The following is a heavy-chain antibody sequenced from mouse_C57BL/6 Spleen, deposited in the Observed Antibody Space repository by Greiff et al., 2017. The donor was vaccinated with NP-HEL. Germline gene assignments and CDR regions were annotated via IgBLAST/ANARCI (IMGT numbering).Heavy chain of an antibody. Sequence: EVMLVESGGGLVQPGGSMKLSCVASGFTFSNYWMNWVRQSPEKGLEWVAQIRLKSDNYATHYAESVKGRFTISRDDSKSSVYLQMNNLRAEDTGIYYCTADYYGSSYGYWGQGTTLTVSS. CDR1: GFTFSNYW. J-gene: IGHJ2*01. CDR2: IRLKSDNYAT. V-gene: IGHV6-3*01. D-gene: IGHD1-1*01. CDR3: TADYYGSSYGY.